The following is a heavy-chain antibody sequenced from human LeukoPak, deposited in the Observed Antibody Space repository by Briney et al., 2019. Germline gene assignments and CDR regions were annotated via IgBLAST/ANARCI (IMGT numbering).Heavy chain of an antibody. CDR2: INHSGST. CDR3: ARGTYYYDSSGYPDAFDI. Sequence: SETLSLTCAVYGGSFSGYCWSWIRQPPGKGLEWIGEINHSGSTNYNPSLKSRVTISVDTSKNQFSLKLSSVTAADTAVYYCARGTYYYDSSGYPDAFDIWGQGTMVTVSS. D-gene: IGHD3-22*01. V-gene: IGHV4-34*01. J-gene: IGHJ3*02. CDR1: GGSFSGYC.